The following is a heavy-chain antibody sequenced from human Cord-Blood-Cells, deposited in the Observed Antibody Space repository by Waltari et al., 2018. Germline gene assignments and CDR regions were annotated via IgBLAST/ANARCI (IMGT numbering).Heavy chain of an antibody. CDR2: INSDRSST. J-gene: IGHJ1*01. Sequence: EVQLVESGGGLVQPGGSLRLSCAASGFSFSSYWMHWVRHAPGEGLVWVSRINSDRSSTSYADSVKGRFTISRDNAKNTLYLQMNSLSAEDTAVYYCARDYGDYAEYFQHWGQGTLVTVSS. CDR1: GFSFSSYW. V-gene: IGHV3-74*01. CDR3: ARDYGDYAEYFQH. D-gene: IGHD4-17*01.